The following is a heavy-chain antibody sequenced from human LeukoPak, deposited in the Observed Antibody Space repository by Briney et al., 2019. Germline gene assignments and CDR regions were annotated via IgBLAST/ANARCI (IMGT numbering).Heavy chain of an antibody. D-gene: IGHD1-7*01. V-gene: IGHV3-48*03. CDR3: ARASWNYDY. Sequence: GGSLRLSCAASGFSFSNYEMNWVRQTPGKGLEWVSYISSSGSTIYYADSVKGRFTISRDNAKNSLYLQMNSLRAEDTAVYYCARASWNYDYWGQGTLVTVSS. CDR1: GFSFSNYE. J-gene: IGHJ4*02. CDR2: ISSSGSTI.